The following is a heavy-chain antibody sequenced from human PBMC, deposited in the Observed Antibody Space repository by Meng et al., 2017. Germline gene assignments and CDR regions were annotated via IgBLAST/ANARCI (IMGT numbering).Heavy chain of an antibody. CDR2: INAGNGNT. J-gene: IGHJ5*02. Sequence: VQLVESGAEVKKPGAAVKVCCKASGYTFTSYAMHWVRQAPGQRLEWMGWINAGNGNTKYSQKFQGRVTITRDTSASTAYMELSSLRSEDTAVYYCARDRSRLSTVTLLFDPWGQGTLVTVSS. D-gene: IGHD4-17*01. CDR1: GYTFTSYA. V-gene: IGHV1-3*01. CDR3: ARDRSRLSTVTLLFDP.